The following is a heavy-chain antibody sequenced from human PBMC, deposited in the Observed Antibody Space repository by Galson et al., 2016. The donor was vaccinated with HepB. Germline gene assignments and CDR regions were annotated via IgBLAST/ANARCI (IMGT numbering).Heavy chain of an antibody. CDR3: ARGGGPTWEGLYGS. CDR2: ISDGGDTV. V-gene: IGHV3-48*01. J-gene: IGHJ5*02. D-gene: IGHD2-8*01. CDR1: GFIFNTYT. Sequence: SLRLSCAASGFIFNTYTMNWVRQAPGKGLDWISYISDGGDTVHYADSAPGRFTISRDKANNSLSLQMSSLRAEDTAVYYCARGGGPTWEGLYGSWGQGTLVTVSS.